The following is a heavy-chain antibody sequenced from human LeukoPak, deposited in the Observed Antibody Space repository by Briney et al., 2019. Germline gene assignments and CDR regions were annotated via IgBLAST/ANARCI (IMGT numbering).Heavy chain of an antibody. D-gene: IGHD2-2*01. Sequence: PSQTLSLTCTVSGGSISSGSYYWGWIRQPPGKGLEWIGSIYYSGSTYYNPSLKSRVTISVDTSKNQFSLKLSSVTAADTAVYYCARSLAAIYWGQGTLVTVSS. CDR3: ARSLAAIY. CDR2: IYYSGST. J-gene: IGHJ4*02. V-gene: IGHV4-39*01. CDR1: GGSISSGSYY.